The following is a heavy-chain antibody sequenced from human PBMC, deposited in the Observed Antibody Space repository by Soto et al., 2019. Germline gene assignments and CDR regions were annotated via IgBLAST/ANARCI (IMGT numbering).Heavy chain of an antibody. D-gene: IGHD3-9*01. V-gene: IGHV1-18*01. CDR1: GYTFSSYG. Sequence: ASVKVSCKASGYTFSSYGISWVRQAPGQGLEWMGWITTYNGYTNYAQRLQGRVTMTTDTSTSTAYMELRSLRADDTAVYYCARVYYDILTGYYSSWFNPWGQRTLVTVSS. CDR2: ITTYNGYT. CDR3: ARVYYDILTGYYSSWFNP. J-gene: IGHJ5*02.